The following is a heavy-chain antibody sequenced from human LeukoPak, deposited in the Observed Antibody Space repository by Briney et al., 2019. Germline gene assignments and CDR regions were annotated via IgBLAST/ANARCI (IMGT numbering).Heavy chain of an antibody. V-gene: IGHV3-23*01. Sequence: HAGGSLRLSCAASGFTFNSYTMTWVRQAPGKGLEWVSAITGSGDKTYDADSVKGRFTISRDNSKNTLYLQMNSLRAEDTALYYCAKVSDWGRPSYIDYWGQGTLVSVSS. CDR3: AKVSDWGRPSYIDY. CDR2: ITGSGDKT. D-gene: IGHD7-27*01. CDR1: GFTFNSYT. J-gene: IGHJ4*02.